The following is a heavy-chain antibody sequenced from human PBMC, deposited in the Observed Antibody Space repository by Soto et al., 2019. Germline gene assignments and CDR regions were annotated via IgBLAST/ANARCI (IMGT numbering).Heavy chain of an antibody. CDR3: AKNGQPPYYYYGMDV. CDR1: GYTFSRYG. V-gene: IGHV1-18*01. Sequence: QGQLVQSGPEAKKPGASVKVSCKASGYTFSRYGISWVRQAPGQGLEWMGWISGYNGDTKYAQKVQGRGTMTIDTSTDTAYMELRSLTSDDTAIYYCAKNGQPPYYYYGMDVWGQGTTVTVSS. D-gene: IGHD2-8*01. CDR2: ISGYNGDT. J-gene: IGHJ6*02.